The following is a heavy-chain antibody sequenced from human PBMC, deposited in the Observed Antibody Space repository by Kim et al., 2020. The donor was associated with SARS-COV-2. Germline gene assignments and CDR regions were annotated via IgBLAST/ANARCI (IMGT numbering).Heavy chain of an antibody. CDR1: GYTLTELS. CDR3: ATPGPTNYYYGMDV. CDR2: FDPEDGET. Sequence: ASVKVSCKVSGYTLTELSMHWVRQAPGKGLEWMGGFDPEDGETIYAQKFQGRVTMTEDTSTDTAYMELSSLRSEDTAVYYCATPGPTNYYYGMDVWGQGTTVTVSS. J-gene: IGHJ6*02. V-gene: IGHV1-24*01.